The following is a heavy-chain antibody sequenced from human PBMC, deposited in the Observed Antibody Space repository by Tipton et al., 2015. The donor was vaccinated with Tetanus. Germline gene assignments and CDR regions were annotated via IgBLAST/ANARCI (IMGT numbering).Heavy chain of an antibody. CDR3: ARNPTSVITRVDY. CDR2: IYYSGST. D-gene: IGHD3-22*01. CDR1: GGSISSGGYY. J-gene: IGHJ4*02. V-gene: IGHV4-31*03. Sequence: TLSLTCTVSGGSISSGGYYWSWIRQHPGKGLEWIGYIYYSGSTYYNPSLKSRVTISVDTSKNQFSLKLSPVTAADAAVYYCARNPTSVITRVDYWGQGTLVTVSS.